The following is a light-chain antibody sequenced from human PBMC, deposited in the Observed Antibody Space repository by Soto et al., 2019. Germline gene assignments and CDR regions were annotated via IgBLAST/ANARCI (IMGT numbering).Light chain of an antibody. CDR2: RGS. V-gene: IGKV3-20*01. CDR1: QNIRGNE. J-gene: IGKJ1*01. Sequence: EVVLTQSPGTLSLSPGERATLSCRASQNIRGNELAWYQQKPGQAPRLLIYRGSSRATGIPDRITGRGSGTEFILTITSLEPAYFGVYDCKDYGTSVPWTFGQGTKLEIK. CDR3: KDYGTSVPWT.